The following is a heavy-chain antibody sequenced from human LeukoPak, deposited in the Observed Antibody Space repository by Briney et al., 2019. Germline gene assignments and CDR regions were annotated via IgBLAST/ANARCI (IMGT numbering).Heavy chain of an antibody. V-gene: IGHV4-39*07. J-gene: IGHJ4*02. Sequence: PSETLSLTCTVSGDSISSNNCFWGWIRQPPGKGLEWIGSMCYSGATYYNPPPKSRVTMSVDTSKKQFSLKLSSVTAADTAVYYCVKDRGNHTTDYWGQGTLVTVSS. CDR3: VKDRGNHTTDY. CDR2: MCYSGAT. CDR1: GDSISSNNCF. D-gene: IGHD1-14*01.